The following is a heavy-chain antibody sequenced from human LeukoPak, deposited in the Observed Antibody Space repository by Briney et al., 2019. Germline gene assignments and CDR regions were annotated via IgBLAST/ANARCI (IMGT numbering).Heavy chain of an antibody. Sequence: PSETLSLTCAVYGGSFSGYYWSWIRQPPGKGLEWIGEINHSGSTNYNPSLKSRVTISVDTSKNQFSLKLSSVTAADTAVYYCARVDYDMHFDYWGQGTLVTVSS. J-gene: IGHJ4*02. V-gene: IGHV4-34*01. CDR3: ARVDYDMHFDY. CDR2: INHSGST. CDR1: GGSFSGYY. D-gene: IGHD3-16*01.